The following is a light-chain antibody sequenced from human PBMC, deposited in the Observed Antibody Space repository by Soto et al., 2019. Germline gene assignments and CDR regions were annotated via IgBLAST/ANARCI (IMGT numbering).Light chain of an antibody. CDR3: QQYGSSPWT. CDR1: QSVSSSY. Sequence: EIVLTQSPGTLSWSPGERATLSWRASQSVSSSYLAWYQQKPGQAPRLLIYGASSRATGIPDRFSGSGSGTDFTLTISRLEPEDFAVYYCQQYGSSPWTFGHGTKVDIK. J-gene: IGKJ1*01. CDR2: GAS. V-gene: IGKV3-20*01.